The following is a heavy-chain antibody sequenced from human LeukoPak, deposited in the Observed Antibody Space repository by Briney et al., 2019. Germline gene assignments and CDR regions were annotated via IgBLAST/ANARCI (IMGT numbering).Heavy chain of an antibody. CDR2: ISYDGSNK. D-gene: IGHD3-10*01. J-gene: IGHJ4*02. CDR3: AKDAWAMVRGVID. V-gene: IGHV3-30*18. Sequence: PGRPLRLSCAASGFTFSSYGMHWVRQAPGKGLEWVAVISYDGSNKYYADSVKGRFTISRDNSKNTLYLQMNSLRAEDTAVYYCAKDAWAMVRGVIDWGQGTLVTVSS. CDR1: GFTFSSYG.